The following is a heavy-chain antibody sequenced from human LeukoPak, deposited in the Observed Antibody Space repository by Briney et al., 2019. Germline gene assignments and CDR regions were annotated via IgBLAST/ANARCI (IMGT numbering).Heavy chain of an antibody. J-gene: IGHJ5*02. Sequence: HGASLQISCKGSGSIFTSYWIGWVRPLPGKGLEWMGIIYPGDSDTRYSPSFQGQVTISADKSISTAYLQWSSLKASDTAMYYCARREGDYYGSGSYYEPWGQGTLVTVSS. D-gene: IGHD3-10*01. CDR3: ARREGDYYGSGSYYEP. CDR1: GSIFTSYW. V-gene: IGHV5-51*01. CDR2: IYPGDSDT.